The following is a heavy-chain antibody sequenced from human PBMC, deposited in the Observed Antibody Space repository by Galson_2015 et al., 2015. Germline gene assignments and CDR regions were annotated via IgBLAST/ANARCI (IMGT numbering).Heavy chain of an antibody. Sequence: SLRLSCAAPGFTVSTEYMSWVRQAPGKGLEWVSIIYDTDTTHYADSVRGRFTISRATSTNTLYLQMNSLRVEDTAVYYCAGDTHSQERADHWGRGTLVTVSS. CDR2: IYDTDTT. D-gene: IGHD5-24*01. CDR1: GFTVSTEY. V-gene: IGHV3-53*01. J-gene: IGHJ4*02. CDR3: AGDTHSQERADH.